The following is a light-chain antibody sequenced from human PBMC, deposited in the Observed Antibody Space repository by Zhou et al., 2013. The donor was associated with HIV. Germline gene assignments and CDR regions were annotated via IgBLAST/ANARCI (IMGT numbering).Light chain of an antibody. CDR2: DAS. J-gene: IGKJ2*01. Sequence: DIQMTQSPSSLSASVGDRVTITCQASQDIGNYLNWFQQKPGKAPNLLIYDASSLETGVPIKIQWKWVWGEILLLTISSLQPEDIATYYCLQYDSLPYTFGPGDRSWRSN. CDR3: LQYDSLPYT. CDR1: QDIGNY. V-gene: IGKV1-33*01.